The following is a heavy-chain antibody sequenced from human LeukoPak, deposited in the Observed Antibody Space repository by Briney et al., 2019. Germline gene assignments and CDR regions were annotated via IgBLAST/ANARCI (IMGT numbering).Heavy chain of an antibody. CDR2: IIPIFGTA. J-gene: IGHJ4*02. Sequence: SVKVSCKASGGTFSSYAISWVRQAPGQGLEWMGGIIPIFGTANYAQKFQGRVTMTRDTSTSTVYMELSSLRSEDTAVYYCARRDGGDPLGYWGQGTLVTVSS. CDR1: GGTFSSYA. D-gene: IGHD2-21*02. V-gene: IGHV1-69*05. CDR3: ARRDGGDPLGY.